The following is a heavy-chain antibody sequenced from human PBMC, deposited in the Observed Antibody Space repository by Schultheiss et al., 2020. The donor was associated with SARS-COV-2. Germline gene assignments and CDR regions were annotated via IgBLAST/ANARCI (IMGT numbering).Heavy chain of an antibody. CDR3: AREEGGTGFDY. CDR2: IYYSGST. CDR1: GGSISSYY. D-gene: IGHD1-26*01. V-gene: IGHV4-59*12. J-gene: IGHJ4*02. Sequence: SETLSLTCTVSGGSISSYYWSWIRQPPGKGLEWIGYIYYSGSTNYNPSLKSRVTISVDTSKNQFSLKLSSVTAADTAVYYCAREEGGTGFDYWGQGTLVTVSS.